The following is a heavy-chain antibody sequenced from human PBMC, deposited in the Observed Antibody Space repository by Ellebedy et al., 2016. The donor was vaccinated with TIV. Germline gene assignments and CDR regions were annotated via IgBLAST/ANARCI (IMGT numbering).Heavy chain of an antibody. CDR2: IKQDGSEK. CDR1: GFTFPTYW. Sequence: GESLKISCEASGFTFPTYWMNWVRQAPGKGLEWVANIKQDGSEKYYVDSVKGRFTISRDNAKNSLYLQMNSLRAEDTGVYYCAKDVWGVAATYYYYGMDVWGQGTTVTVSS. CDR3: AKDVWGVAATYYYYGMDV. D-gene: IGHD2-15*01. V-gene: IGHV3-7*03. J-gene: IGHJ6*02.